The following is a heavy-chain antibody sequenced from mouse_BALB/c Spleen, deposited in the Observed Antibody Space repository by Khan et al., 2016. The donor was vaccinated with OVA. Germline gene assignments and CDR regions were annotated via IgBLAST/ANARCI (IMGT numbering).Heavy chain of an antibody. CDR2: IRYSGNN. CDR1: GYSITGDYA. V-gene: IGHV3-2*02. J-gene: IGHJ2*01. CDR3: CRVYGGDFDY. Sequence: EVKLEESGPGLVKPSQSLSLSCTVTGYSITGDYAWNLIRQFPGNKLEWMGFIRYSGNNNYNPTLKSRISISRATTKNHFFLQFNSFTIDDTATYYCCRVYGGDFDYWGQGTTLTVSS. D-gene: IGHD1-1*02.